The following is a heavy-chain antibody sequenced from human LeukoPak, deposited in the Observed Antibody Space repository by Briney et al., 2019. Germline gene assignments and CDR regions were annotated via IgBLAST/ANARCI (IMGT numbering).Heavy chain of an antibody. Sequence: GGSLRLSCAASGFTFSSYAMRWVRQAPGKGLEWVSSISGSGDRTYYADSVKGRFTISKDSSKNTLYLQMNSLRAEDTAVYYCSKDRVAVAGSREGFDNWGQGTLVTVSS. CDR2: ISGSGDRT. CDR1: GFTFSSYA. V-gene: IGHV3-23*01. J-gene: IGHJ4*02. CDR3: SKDRVAVAGSREGFDN. D-gene: IGHD6-19*01.